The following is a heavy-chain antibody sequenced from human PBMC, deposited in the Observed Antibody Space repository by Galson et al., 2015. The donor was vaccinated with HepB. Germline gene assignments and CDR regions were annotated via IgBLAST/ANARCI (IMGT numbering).Heavy chain of an antibody. CDR3: AKDLYCSGGSCYHDAFDI. CDR2: VNGIGSST. Sequence: SLRLSCAASGFTFSSYAMSWVRQAPGKGLEWVSAVNGIGSSTYYADSVKGRFTISRDNSKNTVFLQMNSLRAEDTAVYYCAKDLYCSGGSCYHDAFDIWCQGTIVTVSS. V-gene: IGHV3-23*01. D-gene: IGHD2-15*01. CDR1: GFTFSSYA. J-gene: IGHJ3*02.